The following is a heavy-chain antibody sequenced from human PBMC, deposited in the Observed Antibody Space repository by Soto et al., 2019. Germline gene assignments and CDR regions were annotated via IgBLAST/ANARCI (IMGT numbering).Heavy chain of an antibody. J-gene: IGHJ3*02. V-gene: IGHV1-69*02. D-gene: IGHD3-10*01. CDR3: AAPGGGGAFDI. CDR1: GGTFSSYT. CDR2: IIPILGIA. Sequence: QVQLVQSGAEVKKPGSSVKVSCKASGGTFSSYTISWVRQAPGQGLEWMGRIIPILGIANYAQKFQGRVTITADKSPSTAYMELSRLRSEDTAVYYCAAPGGGGAFDIWGQGTMVTVSS.